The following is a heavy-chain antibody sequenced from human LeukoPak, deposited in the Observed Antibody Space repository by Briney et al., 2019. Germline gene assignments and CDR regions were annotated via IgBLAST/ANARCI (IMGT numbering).Heavy chain of an antibody. D-gene: IGHD1-1*01. J-gene: IGHJ4*02. CDR3: AKGTHNPHVFDY. CDR2: ISGSGGST. Sequence: GGSLRLFCAASGFTFSSYAMSWVRQAPGKGLEWVSAISGSGGSTYYADSVKGRFTISRDNSKNTLYLQMNSLRAEDTAVYYCAKGTHNPHVFDYWGQGTLVTVSS. CDR1: GFTFSSYA. V-gene: IGHV3-23*01.